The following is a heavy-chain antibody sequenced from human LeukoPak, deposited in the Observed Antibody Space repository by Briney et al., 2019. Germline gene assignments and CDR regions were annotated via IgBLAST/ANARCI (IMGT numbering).Heavy chain of an antibody. J-gene: IGHJ4*02. CDR3: ARHSGGPQGGWYF. Sequence: GESLKISCKGAGYSVTSYWIGCGRQMPGKGLEWMGIIYPGDCDTRYSPSFQGQVTISADKSISTAYLQWSSLKASDTAMYYCARHSGGPQGGWYFGGQGTLVTVSS. CDR1: GYSVTSYW. CDR2: IYPGDCDT. V-gene: IGHV5-51*01. D-gene: IGHD6-19*01.